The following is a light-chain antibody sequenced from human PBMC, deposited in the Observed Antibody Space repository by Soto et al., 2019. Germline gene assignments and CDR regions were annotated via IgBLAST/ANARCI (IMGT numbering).Light chain of an antibody. CDR3: CSYAGTYSDV. CDR1: SSDVGAYNY. Sequence: QSVLTQPRSVSGSPGQSVTISCTGTSSDVGAYNYVSWYQQHPGKAPKFMIYDVSKRPSGVPGRFSGSKSGNTASLTISGLQAEDEADYYCCSYAGTYSDVFGTGTKLTVL. V-gene: IGLV2-11*01. J-gene: IGLJ1*01. CDR2: DVS.